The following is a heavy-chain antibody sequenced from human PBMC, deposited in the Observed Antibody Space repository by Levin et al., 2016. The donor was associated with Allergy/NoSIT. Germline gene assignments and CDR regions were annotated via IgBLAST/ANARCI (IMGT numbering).Heavy chain of an antibody. Sequence: VRQAPGKGLEWVSYISSSGSTIYYADSVKGRFTISRDNAKNSLYLQMNSLRAEDTAVYYCARDSSYRSPSDYYGMDVWGQGTTVTVSS. CDR2: ISSSGSTI. J-gene: IGHJ6*02. V-gene: IGHV3-48*03. D-gene: IGHD6-13*01. CDR3: ARDSSYRSPSDYYGMDV.